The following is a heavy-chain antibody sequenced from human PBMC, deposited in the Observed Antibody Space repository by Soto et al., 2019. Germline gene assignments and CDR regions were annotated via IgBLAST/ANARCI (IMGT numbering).Heavy chain of an antibody. CDR1: GLTFRGYA. V-gene: IGHV3-73*01. D-gene: IGHD5-18*01. Sequence: GGYLRLSCAESGLTFRGYAMHWVRQASGKGLEWVGRIRSKANSYATAYAASVKGRFTISRDDSKNTAYLQMNSLKTEDTAVYYCTRHVWDSYDYYYGMDVWGQGT. CDR3: TRHVWDSYDYYYGMDV. CDR2: IRSKANSYAT. J-gene: IGHJ6*02.